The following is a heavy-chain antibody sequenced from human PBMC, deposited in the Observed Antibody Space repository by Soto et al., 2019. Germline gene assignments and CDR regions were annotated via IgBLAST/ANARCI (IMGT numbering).Heavy chain of an antibody. Sequence: QVQLQESGPGLVKPSETLSLTCTVSGGSISSYYWSWIRQPPGKGLEWIGYIYYSGSTNYNPSLKSRVTISVDTSKNQFSLKLSSVTAADTAVYYCARARGGFWSGYYDYWGQGTLVTVSS. V-gene: IGHV4-59*01. CDR2: IYYSGST. J-gene: IGHJ4*02. CDR1: GGSISSYY. D-gene: IGHD3-3*01. CDR3: ARARGGFWSGYYDY.